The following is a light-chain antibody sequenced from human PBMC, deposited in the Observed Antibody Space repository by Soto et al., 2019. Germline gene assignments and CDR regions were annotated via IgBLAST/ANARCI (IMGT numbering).Light chain of an antibody. V-gene: IGKV1-5*03. Sequence: DIQMTQSPSTLSASVGDRVTITCRASQSISSWLAWYQQRPGKAPKLLIYKASNLERGVPSRFSGSGSGTELTLTISSLHPDDFATYYCQQYYTYPWTFGPGIKVEIK. CDR3: QQYYTYPWT. CDR1: QSISSW. J-gene: IGKJ1*01. CDR2: KAS.